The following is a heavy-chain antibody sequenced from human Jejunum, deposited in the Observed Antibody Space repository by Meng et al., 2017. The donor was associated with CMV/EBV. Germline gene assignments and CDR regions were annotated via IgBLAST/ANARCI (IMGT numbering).Heavy chain of an antibody. D-gene: IGHD3-9*01. V-gene: IGHV3-21*01. CDR3: AKERMYDIDF. Sequence: RSCKASGFSFDSFSLNWVRQAPGKGLEWVSSISSSGRYQYYADSLKGRFTISRDNGKNSLYLQMDSLRVEDTAVYYCAKERMYDIDFWGQGILVTVSS. CDR2: ISSSGRYQ. CDR1: GFSFDSFS. J-gene: IGHJ4*02.